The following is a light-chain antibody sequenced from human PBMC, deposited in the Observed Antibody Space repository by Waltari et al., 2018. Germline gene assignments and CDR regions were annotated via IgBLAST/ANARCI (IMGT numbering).Light chain of an antibody. CDR3: QQYYSTPNT. CDR1: QSLLHTNNKNY. Sequence: DIVVTQSPDSLAVSLGERATMHCKSSQSLLHTNNKNYLAWYQLRPGQPPKLLIYWASTRESGVPGRFSGSGSGTDFTLTISGLQAEDVAVYYCQQYYSTPNTFGQGTKLEIK. V-gene: IGKV4-1*01. J-gene: IGKJ2*01. CDR2: WAS.